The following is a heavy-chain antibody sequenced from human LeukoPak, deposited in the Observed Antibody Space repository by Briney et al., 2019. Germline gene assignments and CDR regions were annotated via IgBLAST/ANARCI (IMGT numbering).Heavy chain of an antibody. CDR3: ARGAYYYGSGSYYNVIPRTSNWFDP. D-gene: IGHD3-10*01. V-gene: IGHV4-34*01. J-gene: IGHJ5*02. CDR2: INHSGST. Sequence: PLETLSLTCAVYGGSFSGYYWSWIRQPPGKGLEWIGEINHSGSTNYNPSLKSRVTISVDTSKNQFSLKLSSVTAADTAVYYCARGAYYYGSGSYYNVIPRTSNWFDPWGQGTLVTVSS. CDR1: GGSFSGYY.